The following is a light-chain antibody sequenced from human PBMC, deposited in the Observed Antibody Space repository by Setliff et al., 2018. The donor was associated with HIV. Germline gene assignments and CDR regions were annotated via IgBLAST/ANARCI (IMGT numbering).Light chain of an antibody. CDR1: NIGSKS. V-gene: IGLV3-21*03. Sequence: SYELTQPPSVSVAPGKTARITCGGDNIGSKSVHWYQQKPGQAPVVVVYDDTDRPSGIPERFSGSNSGKTAPLTITRVDAGDEADYYCQVWDYSSDQLCGFGTGTKV. J-gene: IGLJ1*01. CDR2: DDT. CDR3: QVWDYSSDQLCG.